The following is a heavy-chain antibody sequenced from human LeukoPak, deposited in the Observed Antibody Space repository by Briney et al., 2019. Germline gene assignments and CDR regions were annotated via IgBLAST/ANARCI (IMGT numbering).Heavy chain of an antibody. V-gene: IGHV3-74*01. D-gene: IGHD3-9*01. CDR3: ARGIQVLRYFDWLSPLDY. CDR1: GFTFSSYW. J-gene: IGHJ4*02. CDR2: INSDGSST. Sequence: GGSLRLSCAASGFTFSSYWMHWVRQAPGKGLVWVSRINSDGSSTSYADSVKGRFTISRDNAKNTLYLQMNSLRAEDTAVYYCARGIQVLRYFDWLSPLDYWGQGTLVTVSS.